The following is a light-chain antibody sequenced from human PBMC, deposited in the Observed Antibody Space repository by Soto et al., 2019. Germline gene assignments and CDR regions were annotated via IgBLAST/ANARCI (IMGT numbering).Light chain of an antibody. J-gene: IGKJ2*01. CDR1: QSVSSY. CDR3: QHYGASPKYT. CDR2: DAS. Sequence: EIVLTQSPATLSLSPGERATLSCRASQSVSSYLAWYQQKPGQAPRLLIYDASNRATGIPDRFSGSGSGTDFTLTISRLEPEDFAVYYCQHYGASPKYTFGQGTKVDIK. V-gene: IGKV3-20*01.